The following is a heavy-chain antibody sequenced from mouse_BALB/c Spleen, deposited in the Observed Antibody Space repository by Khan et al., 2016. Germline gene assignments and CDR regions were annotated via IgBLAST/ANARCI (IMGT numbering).Heavy chain of an antibody. V-gene: IGHV1-9*01. D-gene: IGHD1-1*01. CDR1: GYTFRSYW. J-gene: IGHJ3*01. CDR3: ARRRDYGSSPAWFAY. Sequence: QVQLKESGAELMKPGASVKISCKATGYTFRSYWIEWVKQRPGHGLEWIGEILPGGGTTNYNEKFQGKAIFTADSSSNTAYMQFSSLTSEDSAVFSCARRRDYGSSPAWFAYWGQGTLVTVSA. CDR2: ILPGGGTT.